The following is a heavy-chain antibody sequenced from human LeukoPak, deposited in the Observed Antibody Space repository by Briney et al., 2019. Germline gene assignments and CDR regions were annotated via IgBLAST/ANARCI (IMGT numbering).Heavy chain of an antibody. V-gene: IGHV4-4*02. CDR3: ASQPYCSAGSCPVSWFDP. J-gene: IGHJ5*02. CDR2: VYRSGGT. CDR1: GASISSNNW. D-gene: IGHD2-15*01. Sequence: PSETLSLTCTVSGASISSNNWWSWVRQPPGKGLEWIGEVYRSGGTHYNPSLKSRVTISIDKSMNQFSLKVSSVTAADTAVYYCASQPYCSAGSCPVSWFDPWGQGILVTVSS.